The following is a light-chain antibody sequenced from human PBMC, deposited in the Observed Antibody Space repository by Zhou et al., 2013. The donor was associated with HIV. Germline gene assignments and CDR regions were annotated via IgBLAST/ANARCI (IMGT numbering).Light chain of an antibody. CDR1: QSISSW. CDR2: AAS. J-gene: IGKJ4*01. CDR3: QQVNSYPLT. V-gene: IGKV1-5*01. Sequence: DIQMTQSPSTLSASVGDRVTITCRASQSISSWLAWYQQKPGKAPEFLIYAASTLQSGVPSRFSGSGSGTEFTLTISSLQPEDFASYYCQQVNSYPLTFGGGPRWRSN.